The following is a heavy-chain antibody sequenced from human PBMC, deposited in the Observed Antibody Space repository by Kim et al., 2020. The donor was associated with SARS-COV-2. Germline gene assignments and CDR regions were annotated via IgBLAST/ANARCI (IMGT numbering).Heavy chain of an antibody. Sequence: SVKVSCKASGGTFSSYAISWVRQAPGQGLEWMGGIIPIFGTANYAQKFQGRVTITADESTSTAYMELSSLRSEDTAVYYCASGKNWNHDGYFDYWGQGTLVTVSS. D-gene: IGHD1-1*01. CDR3: ASGKNWNHDGYFDY. J-gene: IGHJ4*02. CDR1: GGTFSSYA. CDR2: IIPIFGTA. V-gene: IGHV1-69*13.